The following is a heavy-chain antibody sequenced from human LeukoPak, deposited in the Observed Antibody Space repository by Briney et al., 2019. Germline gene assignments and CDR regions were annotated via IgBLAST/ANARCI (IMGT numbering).Heavy chain of an antibody. D-gene: IGHD6-13*01. CDR3: ARPHLQQLADADAFDI. V-gene: IGHV1-2*02. J-gene: IGHJ3*02. CDR2: INPNSGGT. Sequence: GASVKVSCKASGYTFTGYYMHWVRQAPGQGLEWMGWINPNSGGTNYAQKFQGRVTMTRDTSISTAYMELSRLRSDDTAVYYCARPHLQQLADADAFDIWGQGTMVTVSS. CDR1: GYTFTGYY.